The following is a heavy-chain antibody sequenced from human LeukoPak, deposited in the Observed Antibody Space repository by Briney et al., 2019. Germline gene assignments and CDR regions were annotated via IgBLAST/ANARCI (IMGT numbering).Heavy chain of an antibody. Sequence: GGTLRLSCAASGFTFSSYGMSWVRQAPGKGLEWVSAVSGSGGSTYYADSVKGRFTISRDNSKNTLYLQMNSLRAEDTAVYYCAKDPRSSGWYKVPYFDYWGQGTLVTVSS. CDR2: VSGSGGST. V-gene: IGHV3-23*01. CDR3: AKDPRSSGWYKVPYFDY. D-gene: IGHD6-19*01. CDR1: GFTFSSYG. J-gene: IGHJ4*02.